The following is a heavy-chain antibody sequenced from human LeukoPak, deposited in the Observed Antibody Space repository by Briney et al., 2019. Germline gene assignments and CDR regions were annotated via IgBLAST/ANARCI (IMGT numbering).Heavy chain of an antibody. Sequence: ASVTVSCKASGGTFSSYAISWVRQAPGQGLEWMGGIIPIFGTANYAQKFQGRVTITTGESTSTAYMELSSLRSEDTAVYYCAIGRIAAAGLHFREDYYMDVWGKGTTVTVSS. CDR2: IIPIFGTA. CDR3: AIGRIAAAGLHFREDYYMDV. J-gene: IGHJ6*03. CDR1: GGTFSSYA. D-gene: IGHD6-13*01. V-gene: IGHV1-69*05.